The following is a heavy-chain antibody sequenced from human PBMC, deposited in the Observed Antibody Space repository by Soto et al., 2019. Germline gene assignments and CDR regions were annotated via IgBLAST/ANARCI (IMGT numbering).Heavy chain of an antibody. CDR2: ISGSGGST. CDR1: GFTFSSYA. Sequence: GSLRLSCAASGFTFSSYAMSWVRQAPGKGLERVSAISGSGGSTYYADSVKGRFTISRDNSKNTLYLQMNSLRAEDTAVYYCAKSSAPIYYYGMDVWGQGTTVTVSS. CDR3: AKSSAPIYYYGMDV. J-gene: IGHJ6*02. V-gene: IGHV3-23*01.